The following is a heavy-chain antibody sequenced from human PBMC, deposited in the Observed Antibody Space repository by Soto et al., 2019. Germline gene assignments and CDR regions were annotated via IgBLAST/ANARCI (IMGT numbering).Heavy chain of an antibody. Sequence: PSETLSVTCTVSGASIRSHYWSWIRQPPGKGLEWIGYIYYSGSTNYNPSLESRVTMSADTSKNQFSLKVTSVTAADTAVYYCARTHSSTASGPYFDYWGQGTLVTVSS. CDR3: ARTHSSTASGPYFDY. CDR2: IYYSGST. D-gene: IGHD6-13*01. J-gene: IGHJ4*02. CDR1: GASIRSHY. V-gene: IGHV4-59*08.